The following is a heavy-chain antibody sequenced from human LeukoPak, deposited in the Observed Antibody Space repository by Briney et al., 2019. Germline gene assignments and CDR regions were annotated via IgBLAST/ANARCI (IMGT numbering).Heavy chain of an antibody. CDR2: IYYSGST. CDR1: GGSISSYT. D-gene: IGHD2-15*01. J-gene: IGHJ4*02. V-gene: IGHV4-59*01. CDR3: AREDSYYFDY. Sequence: SETLSLTCTVSGGSISSYTWTWIRQPPGKGLDWIGYIYYSGSTNYNPSLKSRVTISVDTSKDQFSLKLTSVTAADTAVYYCAREDSYYFDYWGQGTLVTVSS.